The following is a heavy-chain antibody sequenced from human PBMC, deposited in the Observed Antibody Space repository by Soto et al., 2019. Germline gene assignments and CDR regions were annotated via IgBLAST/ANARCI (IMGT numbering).Heavy chain of an antibody. J-gene: IGHJ4*02. D-gene: IGHD2-21*01. CDR2: IYYTGKT. Sequence: PWETLSLTCTVSGGSLSSGGYYWSWLRQLPGKGLEWIGYIYYTGKTYYNPALKSRLAMSVDTSKNQFSLKLSSVTAADSALYYCARVFAGSFDYWGQGTLVTV. CDR1: GGSLSSGGYY. V-gene: IGHV4-31*03. CDR3: ARVFAGSFDY.